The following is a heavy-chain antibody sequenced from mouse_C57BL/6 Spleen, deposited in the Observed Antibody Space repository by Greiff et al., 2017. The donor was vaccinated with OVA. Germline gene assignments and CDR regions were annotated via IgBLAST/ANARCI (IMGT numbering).Heavy chain of an antibody. CDR2: IYPGSGST. CDR3: AREGDYGGEWYFDD. J-gene: IGHJ2*01. V-gene: IGHV1-55*01. Sequence: QVQLQQPGAELVKPGASVKMSCKASGYTFTSYWITWVKQRPGQGLEWIGDIYPGSGSTNYNEKFKSKATLTVDTSSSTAYMQLSSLTSEDSAVYYGAREGDYGGEWYFDDWGQGTTLTVSS. CDR1: GYTFTSYW. D-gene: IGHD2-4*01.